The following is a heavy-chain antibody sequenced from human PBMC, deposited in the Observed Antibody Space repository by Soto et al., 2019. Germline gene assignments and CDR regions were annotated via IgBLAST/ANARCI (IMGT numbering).Heavy chain of an antibody. CDR3: AKSIRTTLSVYDY. Sequence: EVQLLQSGGALVQPGGSLRLSCAASGFTFTSLTMNWVRQAPGKGLEWVSAISGSGYNTYDADSVRGRFTISRDNSKNMLYLQMNSLRGDDTAVYFCAKSIRTTLSVYDYWGQGALVTVSS. D-gene: IGHD4-17*01. CDR2: ISGSGYNT. V-gene: IGHV3-23*01. CDR1: GFTFTSLT. J-gene: IGHJ4*02.